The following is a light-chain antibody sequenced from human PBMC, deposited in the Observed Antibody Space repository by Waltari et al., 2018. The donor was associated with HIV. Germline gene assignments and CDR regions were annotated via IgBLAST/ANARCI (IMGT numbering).Light chain of an antibody. CDR2: WAS. V-gene: IGKV4-1*01. CDR3: QQYSATPLT. Sequence: EIVMTQSPDSLSVSLGASATIHCQSCHRVFSSSNDKNFLAWDQQKPGQPPKLIIYWASTREFGVPDRFSGSGSGTDFTLTISSLQSEDVAVYCCQQYSATPLTFGGGTKVEIK. CDR1: HRVFSSSNDKNF. J-gene: IGKJ4*01.